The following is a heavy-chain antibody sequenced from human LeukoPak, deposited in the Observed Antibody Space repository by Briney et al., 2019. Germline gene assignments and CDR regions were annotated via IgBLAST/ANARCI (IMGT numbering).Heavy chain of an antibody. CDR3: ARVGTYYDSSGRSYYFDY. CDR2: IKQDGSET. J-gene: IGHJ4*02. CDR1: GFTFSRYW. D-gene: IGHD3-22*01. V-gene: IGHV3-7*01. Sequence: GGSLRLSCAASGFTFSRYWMSWVRQAPGKGLEWVANIKQDGSETYYVDSVKGRFTISRDNAKNSLYLQMNSLRAEDTAVYYCARVGTYYDSSGRSYYFDYWGQGTLVTVSS.